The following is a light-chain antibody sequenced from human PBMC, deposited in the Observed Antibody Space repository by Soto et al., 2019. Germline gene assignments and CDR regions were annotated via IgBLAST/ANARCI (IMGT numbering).Light chain of an antibody. V-gene: IGKV3-20*01. J-gene: IGKJ3*01. CDR3: QQYARSPIT. CDR1: QSISSNR. CDR2: GVS. Sequence: EIVLTQSPGTLSLSPGERATLYCRASQSISSNRFAWFQEKPGQAPSLLIYGVSSRATGIPDSFSGSGSGKDFTLTISRLEPEDFGVYYCQQYARSPITFGPGTKVDIK.